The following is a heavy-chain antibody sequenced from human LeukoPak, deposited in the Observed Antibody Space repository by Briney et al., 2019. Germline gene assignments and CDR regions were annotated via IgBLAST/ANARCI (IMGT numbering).Heavy chain of an antibody. CDR3: ARVLGPSDY. V-gene: IGHV4-61*02. CDR1: GGSISSGSYY. CDR2: IYTSGST. D-gene: IGHD2-8*02. J-gene: IGHJ4*02. Sequence: PSETLSLTCTVSGGSISSGSYYWSWIRQPAGKGLEWIGRIYTSGSTNYNPSLKSRVTISVDTSKNQFSLKLSSVTAADTAVYYCARVLGPSDYWGQGTLVTVSS.